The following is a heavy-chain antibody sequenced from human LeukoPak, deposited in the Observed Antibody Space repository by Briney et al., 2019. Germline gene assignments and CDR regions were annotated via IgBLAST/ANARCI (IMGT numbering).Heavy chain of an antibody. V-gene: IGHV3-15*01. J-gene: IGHJ4*02. CDR1: GFTFSNAW. D-gene: IGHD6-19*01. Sequence: GGSLILSCVASGFTFSNAWVSWVRQAPGKGLEWVGRIKSKTDGGTMEYAAPVQGRFTFSRDDSKNTLYLQMNSLKTEDTAVYYCTTYPYNSGWYPFASWGQGTLVTVSS. CDR3: TTYPYNSGWYPFAS. CDR2: IKSKTDGGTM.